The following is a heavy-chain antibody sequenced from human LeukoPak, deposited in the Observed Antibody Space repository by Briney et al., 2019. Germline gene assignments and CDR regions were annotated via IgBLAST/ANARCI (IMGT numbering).Heavy chain of an antibody. Sequence: GGTLRLSCAASGFTFSTYGMSWVRQAPGKGLEWVSAMSGSGGTTYYADSVKGRLTISRDNSKNTLYLQMNSLRAEDTAVYYCAKDFEPVAGTSSSYYFDYWGQGTLVTVSS. CDR2: MSGSGGTT. J-gene: IGHJ4*02. CDR1: GFTFSTYG. CDR3: AKDFEPVAGTSSSYYFDY. V-gene: IGHV3-23*01. D-gene: IGHD6-19*01.